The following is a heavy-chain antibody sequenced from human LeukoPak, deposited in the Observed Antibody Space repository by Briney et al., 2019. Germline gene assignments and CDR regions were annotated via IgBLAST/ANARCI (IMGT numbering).Heavy chain of an antibody. Sequence: AGTLRLSCAASGFTFSKYWMLWVRQAPGKGLESVSRINTEGTVTTYADSVKGRFTVSRDNADNTMSLQMSSVRDEDTAVYYCATKQWLAPPPDSWGQGTPVTVSS. D-gene: IGHD6-19*01. CDR1: GFTFSKYW. V-gene: IGHV3-74*01. CDR3: ATKQWLAPPPDS. J-gene: IGHJ4*02. CDR2: INTEGTVT.